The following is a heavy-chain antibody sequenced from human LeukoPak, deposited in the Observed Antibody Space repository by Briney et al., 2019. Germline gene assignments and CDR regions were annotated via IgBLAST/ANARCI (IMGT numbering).Heavy chain of an antibody. CDR2: MNPNSGNT. Sequence: ASVKVSCKASGYTFTSYDINWVRQATGQGLEWMGWMNPNSGNTGYAQKFQGRVTMTRNTSISTAYMGLSSLRSEDTAVYYCARMRYGSGSQTDYWGQGTLVTVSS. CDR1: GYTFTSYD. V-gene: IGHV1-8*01. CDR3: ARMRYGSGSQTDY. D-gene: IGHD3-10*01. J-gene: IGHJ4*02.